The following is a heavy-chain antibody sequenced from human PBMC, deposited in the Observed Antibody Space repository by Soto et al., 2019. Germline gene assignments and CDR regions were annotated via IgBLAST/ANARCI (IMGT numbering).Heavy chain of an antibody. CDR3: ARDWYCSGGSCYTRGIDY. J-gene: IGHJ4*02. V-gene: IGHV1-18*01. CDR1: GYSFTSYG. Sequence: XSVKVSCKASGYSFTSYGISWVRQAPGQGLEWMGWISAYNGNTNYAQKLQGRVTMTTDTSTSTAYMELRSLRSDDTAVYYCARDWYCSGGSCYTRGIDYWGQGTLVTVSS. D-gene: IGHD2-15*01. CDR2: ISAYNGNT.